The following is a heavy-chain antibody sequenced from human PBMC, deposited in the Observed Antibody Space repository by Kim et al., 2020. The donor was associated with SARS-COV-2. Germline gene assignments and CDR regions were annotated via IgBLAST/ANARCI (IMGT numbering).Heavy chain of an antibody. D-gene: IGHD6-19*01. CDR3: ARDFTYSSGWYQQLDY. J-gene: IGHJ4*02. Sequence: VKDRFTISRDNSKNTLYLQMNSLGAEDTAVYYCARDFTYSSGWYQQLDYWGQGTLVTVSS. V-gene: IGHV3-30*01.